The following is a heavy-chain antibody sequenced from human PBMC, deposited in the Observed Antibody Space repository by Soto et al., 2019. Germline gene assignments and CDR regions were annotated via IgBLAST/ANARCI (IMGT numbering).Heavy chain of an antibody. V-gene: IGHV3-7*03. J-gene: IGHJ3*02. CDR3: ARIVGATSPAALEI. CDR2: IKQDGSEK. CDR1: GFTFSSYC. D-gene: IGHD1-26*01. Sequence: PXGSLRLTCPASGFTFSSYCLSWVRQAPGKGLEWVANIKQDGSEKYYVYSVKGRFTISRDNAKNSLYLQMNSLRAEDTAVYYCARIVGATSPAALEIWGQGTRFTVSP.